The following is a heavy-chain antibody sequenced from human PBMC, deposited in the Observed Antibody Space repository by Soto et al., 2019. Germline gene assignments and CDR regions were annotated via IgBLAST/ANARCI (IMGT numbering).Heavy chain of an antibody. CDR1: RFTLTDCY. CDR3: ARCGRQLVASSWLDP. J-gene: IGHJ5*02. D-gene: IGHD6-6*01. Sequence: EASVKVSCKASRFTLTDCYIHWVRQAPGPGLEGIGWINLKSDCTNYAQKFEDRVTMTRVTSISTAYMDLSNLRSDGTALYCVARCGRQLVASSWLDPWGKGTLVSV. V-gene: IGHV1-2*02. CDR2: INLKSDCT.